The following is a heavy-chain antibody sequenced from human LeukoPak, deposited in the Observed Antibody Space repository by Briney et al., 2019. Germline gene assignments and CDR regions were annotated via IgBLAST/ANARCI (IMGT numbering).Heavy chain of an antibody. CDR2: IYYSGST. CDR3: VRHHLSYSSGWYG. CDR1: GVSIYISTYY. J-gene: IGHJ4*02. V-gene: IGHV4-39*01. D-gene: IGHD6-19*01. Sequence: PSETLSLTCTVSGVSIYISTYYWVWIHQPAGKGLEWIGSIYYSGSTHYNPSLKSRVTVSVDTSKNQFSLKVTSVTAADTAVYYCVRHHLSYSSGWYGWGQGTLVTVSS.